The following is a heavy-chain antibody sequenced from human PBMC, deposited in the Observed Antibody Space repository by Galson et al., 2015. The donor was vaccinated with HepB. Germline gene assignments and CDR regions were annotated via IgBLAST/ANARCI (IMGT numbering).Heavy chain of an antibody. Sequence: SLRLSCAASGFTFSSYGMHWVRQAPGKGLEWVAVIWYDGSNKYYADSVKGRFTISRDNSKNTLYLQMNSLRAEDTAVYYCARDLAQVEGSGSYYARKVRAYYYGMDVWGQGTTVTVSS. D-gene: IGHD3-10*01. J-gene: IGHJ6*02. CDR3: ARDLAQVEGSGSYYARKVRAYYYGMDV. CDR2: IWYDGSNK. CDR1: GFTFSSYG. V-gene: IGHV3-33*08.